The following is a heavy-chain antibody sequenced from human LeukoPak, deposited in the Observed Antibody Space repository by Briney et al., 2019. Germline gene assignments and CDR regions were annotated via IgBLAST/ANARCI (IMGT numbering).Heavy chain of an antibody. CDR3: ASGWFGEFHFDY. Sequence: ASVKVSCKASGGTFSSYTISWVRQAPGQGLEWMGRIFPILGIANYAQKFQGRVTITADKSTSTAYMELSSLRSEDTAVYYCASGWFGEFHFDYWGQGTLVTVSS. CDR2: IFPILGIA. CDR1: GGTFSSYT. V-gene: IGHV1-69*02. D-gene: IGHD3-10*01. J-gene: IGHJ4*02.